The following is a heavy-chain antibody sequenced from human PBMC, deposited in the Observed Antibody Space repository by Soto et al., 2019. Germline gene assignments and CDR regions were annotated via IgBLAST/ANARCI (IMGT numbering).Heavy chain of an antibody. CDR2: ISGSGGST. CDR1: GFTFSSYA. V-gene: IGHV3-23*01. D-gene: IGHD3-3*01. Sequence: GGSLRLSCAASGFTFSSYAMSWVRQAPGKGLEWVSAISGSGGSTYYADSVKGRFTISRDNSKNTLYLQMNSLRAEDTAVYYCAKLYDFWSGYSPVDLDYWGQGTLVTVSS. CDR3: AKLYDFWSGYSPVDLDY. J-gene: IGHJ4*02.